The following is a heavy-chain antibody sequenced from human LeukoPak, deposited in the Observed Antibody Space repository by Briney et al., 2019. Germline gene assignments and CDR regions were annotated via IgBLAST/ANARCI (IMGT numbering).Heavy chain of an antibody. CDR3: TTEYSTNAFDI. Sequence: GGSLRLSCAASGFTFSNAWMSCVRQAPGKGLEWVGRIKSKTHGGTTDYAAPVKARFTISRDDSKNTLYLQMSSLQTEDTAIYYCTTEYSTNAFDIWGQGTMVTVSS. V-gene: IGHV3-15*01. CDR2: IKSKTHGGTT. J-gene: IGHJ3*02. CDR1: GFTFSNAW. D-gene: IGHD1-26*01.